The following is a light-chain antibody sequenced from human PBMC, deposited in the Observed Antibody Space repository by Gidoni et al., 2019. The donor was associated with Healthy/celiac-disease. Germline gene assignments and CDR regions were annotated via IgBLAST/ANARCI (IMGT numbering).Light chain of an antibody. V-gene: IGLV2-14*01. Sequence: QPVLTQPASVSGSPEQSITISCTGTSSDVGGYHYVSWYQPHPGKAPKLMIYEVSNRPSGVSNRFSGSKSCNTASLTSSGLQAEDEADYDCSSYTSSSTLFGTGTKVTVL. CDR1: SSDVGGYHY. CDR3: SSYTSSSTL. J-gene: IGLJ1*01. CDR2: EVS.